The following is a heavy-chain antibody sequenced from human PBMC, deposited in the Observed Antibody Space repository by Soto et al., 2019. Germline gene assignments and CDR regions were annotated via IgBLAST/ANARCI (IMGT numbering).Heavy chain of an antibody. CDR3: ATLAAKSGFDI. CDR1: GFTFSSYG. Sequence: QVQLVESGGGVVQPGKSLRLSCATSGFTFSSYGMHLVRQAPGKGLEWVSVIWYDVSKEEYIDSVKGRFTISRDNSKNTLYLQMNSLRDDDTAVYYCATLAAKSGFDIWGQGTLVTVSS. CDR2: IWYDVSKE. D-gene: IGHD2-15*01. J-gene: IGHJ3*02. V-gene: IGHV3-33*03.